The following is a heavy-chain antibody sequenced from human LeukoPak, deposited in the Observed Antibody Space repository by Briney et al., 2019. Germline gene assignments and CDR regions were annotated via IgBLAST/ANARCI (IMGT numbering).Heavy chain of an antibody. J-gene: IGHJ4*02. V-gene: IGHV3-23*01. CDR2: ISGSGGST. CDR3: AKDPGYCSSTSCYLGYFDY. D-gene: IGHD2-2*01. CDR1: GFTFSSYA. Sequence: PGGSLRLSCAASGFTFSSYAMSWVRQAPGKGLEWVSAISGSGGSTYYADSVKGRFTISRDNSKNTLYLQMNSLRAEDTAVYYCAKDPGYCSSTSCYLGYFDYWGQGTLVTVSS.